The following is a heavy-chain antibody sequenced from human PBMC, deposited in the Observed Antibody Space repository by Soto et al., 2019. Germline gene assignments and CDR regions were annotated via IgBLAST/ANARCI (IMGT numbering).Heavy chain of an antibody. CDR3: AREGSIWPLVTSWFDP. D-gene: IGHD6-13*01. CDR2: IYYSGST. J-gene: IGHJ5*02. CDR1: GGSISSYY. V-gene: IGHV4-59*01. Sequence: SETLSLTCTVSGGSISSYYWSWIRQPPGKGLEWIGYIYYSGSTNYNPSLKSRVTISVDTSKNQFSLKLSSVTAADTAVYYCAREGSIWPLVTSWFDPWGQGTLVTVSS.